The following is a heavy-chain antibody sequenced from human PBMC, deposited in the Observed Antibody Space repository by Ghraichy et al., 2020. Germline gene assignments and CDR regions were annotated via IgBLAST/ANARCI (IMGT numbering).Heavy chain of an antibody. CDR2: ISTDSGTV. J-gene: IGHJ4*02. Sequence: GGSLRLSCAASGFTFSTYSMNWVRQAPGKGLEWVSYISTDSGTVRYADSVKGRFTVSRDNAKNSLYLQMSSLRDEDTAVYYCARPRGGGVGPFDNWGQGSLVTVSS. CDR3: ARPRGGGVGPFDN. D-gene: IGHD3-10*01. CDR1: GFTFSTYS. V-gene: IGHV3-48*02.